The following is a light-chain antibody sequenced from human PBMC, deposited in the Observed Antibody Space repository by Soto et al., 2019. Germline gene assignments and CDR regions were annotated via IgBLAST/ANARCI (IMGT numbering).Light chain of an antibody. CDR3: QQSYSTLIT. CDR1: QSISSY. J-gene: IGKJ5*01. CDR2: AAS. V-gene: IGKV1-39*01. Sequence: DIPMPQSPSSLSASVGDRVTITCRASQSISSYLNWYQQKPGKAPKLLIYAASSLQSGVPSRFSGSGSGTDFTLTISSLQPEDFATYYCQQSYSTLITFGQGTRLEIK.